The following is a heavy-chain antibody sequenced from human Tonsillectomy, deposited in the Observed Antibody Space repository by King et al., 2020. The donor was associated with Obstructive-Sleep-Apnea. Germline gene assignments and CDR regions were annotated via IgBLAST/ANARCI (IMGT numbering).Heavy chain of an antibody. V-gene: IGHV3-7*01. CDR1: EFTFSSHW. D-gene: IGHD3-9*01. CDR2: IKQDGSAK. Sequence: VQLVESGGGLVQPGGSLRLSCAASEFTFSSHWMSWVRQAPGKGLEWVANIKQDGSAKYYVDSVKGRFTVSRDNAKNSLYLQMDSLRVEDTAVYYCARVYYDVLTGSSEAYCDYWGQGTLVTVSS. J-gene: IGHJ4*02. CDR3: ARVYYDVLTGSSEAYCDY.